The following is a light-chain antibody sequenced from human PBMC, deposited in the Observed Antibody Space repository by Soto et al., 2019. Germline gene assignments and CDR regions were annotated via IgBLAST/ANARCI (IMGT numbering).Light chain of an antibody. Sequence: EIVMTQSPVTLSVSPGERANLSCRARQSVSSNLAWYQQKPGQAPRLLIYGASTRATGVPARFSGSGSGTEFTLTISSLQSEDFAVYYCQQYDDWPPLTFGGGTKVEIK. CDR2: GAS. CDR3: QQYDDWPPLT. CDR1: QSVSSN. V-gene: IGKV3-15*01. J-gene: IGKJ4*01.